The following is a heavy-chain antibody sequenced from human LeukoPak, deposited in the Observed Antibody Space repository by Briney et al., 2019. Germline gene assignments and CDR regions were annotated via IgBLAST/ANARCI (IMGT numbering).Heavy chain of an antibody. D-gene: IGHD3-9*01. CDR2: INPNSGGT. CDR1: GYTFTGYY. J-gene: IGHJ4*02. CDR3: ARLSGDILTGYYYFDY. Sequence: ASVKVSCKASGYTFTGYYMLWVRQAPGQGLEWMEWINPNSGGTNYAQKFQGRVTMTRDTSISTAYMELSRLRSDDTAVYYCARLSGDILTGYYYFDYWGQGTLVTVSS. V-gene: IGHV1-2*02.